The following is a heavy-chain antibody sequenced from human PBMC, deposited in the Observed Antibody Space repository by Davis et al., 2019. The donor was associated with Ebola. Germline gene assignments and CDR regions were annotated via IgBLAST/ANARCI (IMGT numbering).Heavy chain of an antibody. CDR3: TRGSGTYD. D-gene: IGHD1-26*01. V-gene: IGHV3-15*06. Sequence: GESLKISCAASGFTFTSAWLSWVRQAPGKGLEWVGRIKSKIDGGTTRDAARVKGRFSISRDDSKNTLYLQMNRLKTEDTALYYCTRGSGTYDWGQGTLVTVSS. J-gene: IGHJ4*02. CDR2: IKSKIDGGTT. CDR1: GFTFTSAW.